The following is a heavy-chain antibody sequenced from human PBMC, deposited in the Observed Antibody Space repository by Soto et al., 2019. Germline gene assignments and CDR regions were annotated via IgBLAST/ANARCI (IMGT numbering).Heavy chain of an antibody. D-gene: IGHD3-10*01. CDR2: IYYSGST. V-gene: IGHV4-59*01. J-gene: IGHJ4*02. Sequence: ASETLSLTCTVSGGSISSYYWSWIRQPPGKGLEWIGYIYYSGSTNYNPSLKSRVTISVDTSKNQFSLKLSSVTAADTAVYYCARDPYDGGYWDYWGQGTLVTVSS. CDR1: GGSISSYY. CDR3: ARDPYDGGYWDY.